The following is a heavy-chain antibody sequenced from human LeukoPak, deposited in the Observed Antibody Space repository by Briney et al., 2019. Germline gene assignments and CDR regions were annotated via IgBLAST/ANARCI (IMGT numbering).Heavy chain of an antibody. CDR3: ARGKLYYFDY. J-gene: IGHJ4*02. CDR2: IYSGGST. CDR1: GFTVSSNY. Sequence: PGGSLRLSCAASGFTVSSNYMSWVRQAPGKGLEWVSVIYSGGSTYYADSVKGRFTISRDNAKNSLYLQMNSLRAEDTAVYYCARGKLYYFDYWGQGTLVTVSS. V-gene: IGHV3-53*01.